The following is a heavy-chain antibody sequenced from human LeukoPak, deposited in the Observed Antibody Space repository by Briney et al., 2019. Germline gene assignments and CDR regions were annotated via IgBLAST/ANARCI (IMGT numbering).Heavy chain of an antibody. J-gene: IGHJ4*02. CDR3: ARGAQDSN. Sequence: PGGSLRLSCAASGFTFSSYGMHWVRQAPGKGLEWVAVISYDGSNKYYADSVKGRFTISRDNSKNTLYLQMNSLRAEDTAVYYCARGAQDSNWGQGTLVTVSS. CDR2: ISYDGSNK. V-gene: IGHV3-30*03. CDR1: GFTFSSYG.